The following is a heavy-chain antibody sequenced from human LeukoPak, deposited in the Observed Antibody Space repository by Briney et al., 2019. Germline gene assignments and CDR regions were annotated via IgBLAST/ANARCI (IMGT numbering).Heavy chain of an antibody. CDR1: GFTFSSYE. D-gene: IGHD2-15*01. Sequence: GGSLRLSCAASGFTFSSYEMNWVRQAPGKGLEWVSYISSGGSSISYADSVTGRFTIARDNAKNSLYLQMSSLRAEDTAVYYCARGPGIVLVVTATYFDFWGPGTLVTVSS. CDR3: ARGPGIVLVVTATYFDF. CDR2: ISSGGSSI. J-gene: IGHJ4*02. V-gene: IGHV3-48*03.